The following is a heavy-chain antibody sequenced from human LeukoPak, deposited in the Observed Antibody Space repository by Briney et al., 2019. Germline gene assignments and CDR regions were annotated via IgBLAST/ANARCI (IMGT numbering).Heavy chain of an antibody. D-gene: IGHD5-18*01. V-gene: IGHV3-21*01. Sequence: GGSLRLSCAGSGFTFSSYSMNWVRQAPGKGLEWVSSISSSSSYIYYVDSVKGRFTISRDNAKNSLYLQMNSLRAEDTAVYYCARDRGYSYEFDYWGQGTLVTVSS. J-gene: IGHJ4*02. CDR3: ARDRGYSYEFDY. CDR1: GFTFSSYS. CDR2: ISSSSSYI.